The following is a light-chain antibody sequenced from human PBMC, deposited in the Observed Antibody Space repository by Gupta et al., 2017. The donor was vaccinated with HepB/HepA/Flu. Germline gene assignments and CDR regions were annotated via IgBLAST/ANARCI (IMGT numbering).Light chain of an antibody. V-gene: IGLV1-44*01. CDR2: INN. CDR1: TSIYATNT. CDR3: SLGEASSHVV. J-gene: IGLJ2*01. Sequence: HSVQRPPPSVSETPGQRVTISCCGTTSIYATNTVHWYQHVTGSAPRLLIWINNQRPAGVAERFSGSKSDTAASLAINGVKSEDEAPYSCSLGEASSHVVFGGGTKLTVL.